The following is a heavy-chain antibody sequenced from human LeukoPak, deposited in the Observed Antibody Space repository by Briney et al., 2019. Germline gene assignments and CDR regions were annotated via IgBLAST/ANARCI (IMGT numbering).Heavy chain of an antibody. CDR3: ARDTTIFGVVIINGYFDY. CDR2: IWYDGSNK. V-gene: IGHV3-33*08. CDR1: GFTFSSYW. Sequence: PGGSLRLSCAASGFTFSSYWMSWVRQAPGKGLEWVAVIWYDGSNKYYADSVKGRFTISRDNSKNTLYLQMNSLRAEDTAVYYCARDTTIFGVVIINGYFDYWGQGTLVTVSS. J-gene: IGHJ4*02. D-gene: IGHD3-3*01.